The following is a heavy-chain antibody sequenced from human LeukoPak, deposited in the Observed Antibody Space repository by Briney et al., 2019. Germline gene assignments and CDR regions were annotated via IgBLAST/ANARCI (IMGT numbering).Heavy chain of an antibody. D-gene: IGHD3-10*01. Sequence: PSETLSLTCSVSGGSINSHYWSWIRQPPGKRLEWIGYIFNTGNTNYNPSLKSRVTISVDTSKNQFSLKLSSVTAADTAVYYCARRGYYGSGSYGAIYYYYGMDVWGQGTTVTVSS. CDR1: GGSINSHY. CDR3: ARRGYYGSGSYGAIYYYYGMDV. CDR2: IFNTGNT. V-gene: IGHV4-59*08. J-gene: IGHJ6*02.